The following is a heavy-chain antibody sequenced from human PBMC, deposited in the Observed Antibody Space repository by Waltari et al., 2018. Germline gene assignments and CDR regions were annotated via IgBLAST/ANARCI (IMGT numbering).Heavy chain of an antibody. J-gene: IGHJ4*02. V-gene: IGHV4-34*02. CDR1: DDSFSKYY. CDR2: INRRGST. Sequence: QVQLQQWGAGLLKPSETLSVTCEVFDDSFSKYYWVWIRQSPGKGLEWIGEINRRGSTTDTPALKGRVTISLDMSKKQVSLRVTSVTAADTAVYYCAGEYSSFEPIFDYWGRGTLVTVSS. CDR3: AGEYSSFEPIFDY. D-gene: IGHD5-12*01.